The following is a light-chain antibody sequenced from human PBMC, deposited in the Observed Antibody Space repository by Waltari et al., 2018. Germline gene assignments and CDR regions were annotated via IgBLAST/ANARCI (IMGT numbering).Light chain of an antibody. V-gene: IGLV1-40*01. J-gene: IGLJ2*01. Sequence: QSVLTQPPSVSGAPGQRVTISCTGSSSNIGAGHDVHWYQQPPGTAPQLLTYGNSNRPAGVPGRFSGSKSGTAACLAITGLQAEDEADYYCQSYDSSLGGSGVFGGGPKLTVL. CDR3: QSYDSSLGGSGV. CDR2: GNS. CDR1: SSNIGAGHD.